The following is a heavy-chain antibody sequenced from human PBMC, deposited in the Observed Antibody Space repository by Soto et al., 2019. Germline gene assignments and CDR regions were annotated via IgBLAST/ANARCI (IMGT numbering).Heavy chain of an antibody. CDR1: GGSISSGGYS. CDR3: SSTMIGGENWFDP. D-gene: IGHD3-22*01. Sequence: SETLSLTCAASGGSISSGGYSWSWIRQPPGKGLEWIGYIYHSGSTYYNPSLKSRVTISVDRSKNQFSLKLSSVTAADTAVYYCSSTMIGGENWFDPWGQGTLVTVSS. J-gene: IGHJ5*02. V-gene: IGHV4-30-2*01. CDR2: IYHSGST.